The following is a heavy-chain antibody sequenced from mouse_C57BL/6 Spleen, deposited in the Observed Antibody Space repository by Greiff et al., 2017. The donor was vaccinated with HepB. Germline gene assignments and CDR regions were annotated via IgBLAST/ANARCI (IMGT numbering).Heavy chain of an antibody. D-gene: IGHD1-1*02. V-gene: IGHV1-80*01. J-gene: IGHJ2*01. CDR3: SRSTPRWDFDY. CDR2: IYPGDGDT. Sequence: VQLQQSGAELVKPGASVKISCKASGYAFSSYWMNWVKQRPGKGLEWIGQIYPGDGDTNYNGKFKGEATLTADKSSSTAYMQLSSLTSEDSAVYFCSRSTPRWDFDYWGQGTTLPVSS. CDR1: GYAFSSYW.